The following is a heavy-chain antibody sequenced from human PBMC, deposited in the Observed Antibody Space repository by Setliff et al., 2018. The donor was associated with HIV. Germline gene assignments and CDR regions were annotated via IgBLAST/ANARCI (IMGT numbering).Heavy chain of an antibody. V-gene: IGHV3-49*04. CDR2: IRSKAYGGTT. CDR1: GFTFSNFW. CDR3: TRDAEPYGDYGNLKYFDL. Sequence: PGGSLRLSCATSGFTFSNFWMTWVRQAPGKGLEWVGFIRSKAYGGTTEYAASLKGRFTISRDDSKSIAYLQMNSLKTEDTAVYYCTRDAEPYGDYGNLKYFDLWGRGTLVTVSS. J-gene: IGHJ2*01. D-gene: IGHD4-17*01.